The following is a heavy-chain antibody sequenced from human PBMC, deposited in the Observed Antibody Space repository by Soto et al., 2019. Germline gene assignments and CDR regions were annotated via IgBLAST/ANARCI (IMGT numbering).Heavy chain of an antibody. CDR3: ARVPYYDILTGYYRPSADYYMDV. CDR2: IYSGGST. CDR1: GFTVSSNY. Sequence: GGSLRLSCAASGFTVSSNYMSWVRQAPGKGLEWVSVIYSGGSTYYAGSVKGRFTISRDNSKNTLYLQMNSLRAEDTAVYYCARVPYYDILTGYYRPSADYYMDVWGKGTTVTVS. D-gene: IGHD3-9*01. V-gene: IGHV3-66*01. J-gene: IGHJ6*03.